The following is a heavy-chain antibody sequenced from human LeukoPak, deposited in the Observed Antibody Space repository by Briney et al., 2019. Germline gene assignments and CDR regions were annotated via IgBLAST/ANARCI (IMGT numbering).Heavy chain of an antibody. V-gene: IGHV4-59*01. Sequence: SETLSLTCTVSDDSIKNYFWTWIRQSPGKGLEWIGYVFYSGSTSYNPSLRSRLTMSVDTSKSQFSLNLKSVTAADTAVYYCARGPGPPYGSGSYYFPDYWGQGTLVTVSS. CDR3: ARGPGPPYGSGSYYFPDY. CDR2: VFYSGST. J-gene: IGHJ4*02. CDR1: DDSIKNYF. D-gene: IGHD3-10*01.